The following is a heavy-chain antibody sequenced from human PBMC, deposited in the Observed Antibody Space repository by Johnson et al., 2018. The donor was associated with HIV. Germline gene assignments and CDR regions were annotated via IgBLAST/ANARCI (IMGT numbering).Heavy chain of an antibody. CDR2: IYSGGST. CDR3: TTVDSSGYHNDAFDI. V-gene: IGHV3-53*01. J-gene: IGHJ3*02. CDR1: GFTVSSNY. D-gene: IGHD3-22*01. Sequence: VQLVESGGGLIQPGGSLRLSCAASGFTVSSNYMSWVRQAPGKGLEWVSVIYSGGSTSSVDSVKGRFTISRDNSKNKLSLQMNSLKTEDTAVYYCTTVDSSGYHNDAFDIWGQGTMVTVSS.